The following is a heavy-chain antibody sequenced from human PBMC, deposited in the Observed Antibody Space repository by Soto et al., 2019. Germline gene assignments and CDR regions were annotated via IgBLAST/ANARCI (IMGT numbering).Heavy chain of an antibody. CDR1: GYTFTSSG. J-gene: IGHJ4*02. CDR2: ISAHNGNT. V-gene: IGHV1-18*01. D-gene: IGHD1-1*01. Sequence: QGHLVQSGAEVKKPGASVKVCCKGSGYTFTSSGITWVRQAAGQGLEWIGWISAHNGNTDYAERLQGSFTVTRDPSTRTDYLELRSLRSDDRAVYYGARGRYGDYCGKGALVTACS. CDR3: ARGRYGDY.